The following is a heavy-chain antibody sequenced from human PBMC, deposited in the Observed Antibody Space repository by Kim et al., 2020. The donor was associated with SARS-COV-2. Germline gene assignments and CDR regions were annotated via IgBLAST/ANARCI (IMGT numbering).Heavy chain of an antibody. V-gene: IGHV3-23*01. J-gene: IGHJ6*02. Sequence: DTVRGRFVVSRDNSKNTVYLHMNSLTAEDTAVYFCAKTGATMFDYYYGMDVWGQGTTVTVSS. D-gene: IGHD1-7*01. CDR3: AKTGATMFDYYYGMDV.